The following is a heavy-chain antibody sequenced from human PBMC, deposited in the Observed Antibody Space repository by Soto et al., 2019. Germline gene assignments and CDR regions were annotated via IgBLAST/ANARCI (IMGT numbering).Heavy chain of an antibody. D-gene: IGHD2-15*01. V-gene: IGHV1-69*02. CDR2: IIPILGIA. CDR3: ARALPHGYCSGGSCYPEYFQH. J-gene: IGHJ1*01. Sequence: QVQLVQSGAEVKKPGSSVKVSCKASGGTFSSYTISWVRQAPGQGLEWMGRIIPILGIANYAPEFQGRVTITADKSTSTAYMELSSLRSEDTAVYYCARALPHGYCSGGSCYPEYFQHWGQGTLVTVSS. CDR1: GGTFSSYT.